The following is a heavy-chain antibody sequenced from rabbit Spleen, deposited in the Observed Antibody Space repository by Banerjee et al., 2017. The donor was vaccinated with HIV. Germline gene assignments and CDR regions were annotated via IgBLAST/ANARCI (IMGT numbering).Heavy chain of an antibody. CDR3: ARDTGSSFSSYGMDL. V-gene: IGHV1S45*01. CDR1: GFSFSSRDY. J-gene: IGHJ6*01. D-gene: IGHD8-1*01. CDR2: IAGSSSGFT. Sequence: QEQLKESGGGLVQPEGSLALTCKASGFSFSSRDYICWVRQAPGKGLEWISCIAGSSSGFTYSATWAKGRFTISKTSSTTVTLQMTSLTAADTATYFCARDTGSSFSSYGMDLWGQGTLVPVS.